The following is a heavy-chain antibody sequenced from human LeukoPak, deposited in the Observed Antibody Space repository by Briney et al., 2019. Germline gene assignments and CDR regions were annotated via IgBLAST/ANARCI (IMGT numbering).Heavy chain of an antibody. CDR3: ARRSDSGSDDGEDYFDH. CDR2: IYYSGST. D-gene: IGHD1-26*01. Sequence: PSETLSLTCTVSSGSINNNTFYWGWIRQPPGKGLEWIGSIYYSGSTYYNPSLKSRVTIAVDTSKNQFSLKMSSVAAADTAVYYCARRSDSGSDDGEDYFDHRGQGTLVTVSS. CDR1: SGSINNNTFY. J-gene: IGHJ4*02. V-gene: IGHV4-39*01.